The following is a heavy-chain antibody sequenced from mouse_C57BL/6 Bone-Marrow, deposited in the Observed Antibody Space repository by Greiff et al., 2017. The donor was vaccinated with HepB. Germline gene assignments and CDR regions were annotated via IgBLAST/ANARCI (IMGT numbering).Heavy chain of an antibody. Sequence: PLQQSGAELVRPGASVKLSFPASGFNIKDYYMHWVKQRPEQGLEWIGRIDPEDGDTEYAPKFQGKATMTADTSSNTAYLQLSSLTSEDTAVYYCITCYFYWYFDVWGTGTTVTVSS. CDR1: GFNIKDYY. J-gene: IGHJ1*03. D-gene: IGHD1-1*01. CDR3: ITCYFYWYFDV. CDR2: IDPEDGDT. V-gene: IGHV14-1*01.